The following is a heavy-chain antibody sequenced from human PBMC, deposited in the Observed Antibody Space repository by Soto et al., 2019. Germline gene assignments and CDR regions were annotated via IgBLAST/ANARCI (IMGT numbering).Heavy chain of an antibody. CDR1: GGSISSYY. CDR3: ARGGYDFWSGYYPGYPYYYYMDV. Sequence: SETLSLTCTVSGGSISSYYWSWIRQPPGKGLEWIGYIYYSGSTNYNPSLKSRVTISVDTSKNQFSLKLSSVTAADTAVYYCARGGYDFWSGYYPGYPYYYYMDVWGKGTTVTVSS. J-gene: IGHJ6*03. D-gene: IGHD3-3*01. CDR2: IYYSGST. V-gene: IGHV4-59*01.